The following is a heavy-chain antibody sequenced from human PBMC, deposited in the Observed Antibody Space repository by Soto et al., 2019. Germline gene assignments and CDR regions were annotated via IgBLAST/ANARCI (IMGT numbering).Heavy chain of an antibody. CDR2: IIANSGNT. J-gene: IGHJ4*01. CDR1: GYTFTTYG. V-gene: IGHV1-18*04. CDR3: ARVVKAGDYGDYGRYYFDY. Sequence: QVQLVQSGAEVKKPGASVKVSCKASGYTFTTYGITWVRQAPGQGLEWMGWIIANSGNTNYAQKRERRLPVTTDTSTNTAYMDLRSLRSDDTAVYYCARVVKAGDYGDYGRYYFDYWGHGTLFTVSS. D-gene: IGHD4-17*01.